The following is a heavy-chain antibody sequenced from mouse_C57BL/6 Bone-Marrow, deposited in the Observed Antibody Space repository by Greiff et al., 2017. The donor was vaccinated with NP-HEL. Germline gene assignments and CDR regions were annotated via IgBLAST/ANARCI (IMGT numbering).Heavy chain of an antibody. CDR2: IAPANGNT. CDR3: ARGVLRAPPYAMDY. V-gene: IGHV14-3*01. Sequence: EVQLQQSVAELVRPGASVKLSCTASGFNIKNTYMHWVKQRPEQGLAWIGRIAPANGNTKYAPQFQGKAPITADTSSNTAYLQLSSLTSEDTAIYYCARGVLRAPPYAMDYWGQGTSVTVSS. J-gene: IGHJ4*01. CDR1: GFNIKNTY. D-gene: IGHD1-1*01.